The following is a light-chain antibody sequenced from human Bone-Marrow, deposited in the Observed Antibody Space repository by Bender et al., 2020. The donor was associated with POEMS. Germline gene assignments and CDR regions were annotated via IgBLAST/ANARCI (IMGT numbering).Light chain of an antibody. V-gene: IGLV2-14*03. CDR2: DVS. CDR3: SSYTSSKTRV. Sequence: QSALTQPASVSGSPGQSITIYCTGTSSDIGSYNYVSWYQQHPGKVPKLLIYDVSDRPSGVSNRFSGSKSGKTASLTISGLQAEDEADYYCSSYTSSKTRVFGGGTKLTVL. CDR1: SSDIGSYNY. J-gene: IGLJ3*02.